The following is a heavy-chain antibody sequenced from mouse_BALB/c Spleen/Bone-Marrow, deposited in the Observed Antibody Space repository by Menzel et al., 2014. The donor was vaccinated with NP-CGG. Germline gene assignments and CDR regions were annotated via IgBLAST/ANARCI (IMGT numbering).Heavy chain of an antibody. CDR2: IYPSDSYT. V-gene: IGHV1-69*02. J-gene: IGHJ2*01. CDR1: GYTFTSYW. Sequence: VQGVESGAELVRPGASVKLSCKSSGYTFTSYWINWVKQRPGQGLEWIGNIYPSDSYTNYNQKFKDKATLTVAKSSSTAYMQLSSPTSEDAAVYYCTRSGGYCFDYWGQGTTLTVSS. CDR3: TRSGGYCFDY.